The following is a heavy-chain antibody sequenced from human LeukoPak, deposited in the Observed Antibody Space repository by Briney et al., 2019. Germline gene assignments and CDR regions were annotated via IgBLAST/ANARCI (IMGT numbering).Heavy chain of an antibody. CDR2: IIPIFGTA. CDR1: GGTFSSYA. D-gene: IGHD5-18*01. CDR3: ARESGYSLAVVYYGMDV. Sequence: GASVKVSCKASGGTFSSYAISWVRQAPGQGLEWMGGIIPIFGTANYAQKFPGRVTITADESTSTAYMELSSLRSEDTAVYYCARESGYSLAVVYYGMDVWGKGTTVTVSS. V-gene: IGHV1-69*13. J-gene: IGHJ6*04.